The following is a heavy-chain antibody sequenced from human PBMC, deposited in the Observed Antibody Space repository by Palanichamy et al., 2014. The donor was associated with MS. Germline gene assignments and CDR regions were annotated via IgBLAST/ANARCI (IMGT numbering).Heavy chain of an antibody. V-gene: IGHV4-39*02. Sequence: QLQLQESGPGLVKPSETLSLTCTVSGTPISSKTYYWDWIRQPPGKGLEWIGSVYSSGTTYYNPSLESRVTMAVDTAKNRFSLHLNSVTAADTAVYYCARRIRTGSGWWGFGYWGRGALVIVSS. CDR1: GTPISSKTYY. CDR2: VYSSGTT. D-gene: IGHD6-19*01. J-gene: IGHJ4*02. CDR3: ARRIRTGSGWWGFGY.